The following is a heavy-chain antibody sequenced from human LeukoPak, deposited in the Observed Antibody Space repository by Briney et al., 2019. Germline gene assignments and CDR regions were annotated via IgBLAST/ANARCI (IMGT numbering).Heavy chain of an antibody. D-gene: IGHD3-16*02. V-gene: IGHV3-21*01. J-gene: IGHJ4*02. CDR1: GYTLTSYY. CDR3: ARGFADFVWGSYPSSY. Sequence: SCKASGYTLTSYYLHWVRQDPGKGLEWVSSITGSSTYIHYADSVKGRFTISRDNAKNSLYLQMNSLRAEDTAVYYCARGFADFVWGSYPSSYWGQGILVTVSS. CDR2: ITGSSTYI.